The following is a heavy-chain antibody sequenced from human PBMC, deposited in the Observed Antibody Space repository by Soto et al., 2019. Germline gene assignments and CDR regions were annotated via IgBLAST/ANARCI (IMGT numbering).Heavy chain of an antibody. CDR3: ARLPNPGGYSGYDPVYYFDY. J-gene: IGHJ4*02. CDR1: GYSFTSYW. Sequence: EVQLVQSGAEVKKPGESLKISCKGSGYSFTSYWIGWVRQMPGKGLEWMGIIYPGDSDTRYSPSFQGQVTISADKSISTAYLQWSSLKASDTAMYYCARLPNPGGYSGYDPVYYFDYWGQGTLVTVSS. CDR2: IYPGDSDT. D-gene: IGHD5-12*01. V-gene: IGHV5-51*03.